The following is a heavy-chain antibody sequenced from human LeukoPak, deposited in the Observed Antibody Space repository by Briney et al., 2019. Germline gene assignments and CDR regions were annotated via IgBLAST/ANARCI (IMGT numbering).Heavy chain of an antibody. Sequence: GGFLRLSCAASGFTFSSYAMSWVRQAPGKGLEWVSAISGSGGSTYYADSVKGRFTISRDNSKNTLYLQMNSLRAEDTAVYYCAKALGWLQLPPTDFDYWGRGTLVTVSS. CDR2: ISGSGGST. J-gene: IGHJ4*02. D-gene: IGHD5-24*01. V-gene: IGHV3-23*01. CDR3: AKALGWLQLPPTDFDY. CDR1: GFTFSSYA.